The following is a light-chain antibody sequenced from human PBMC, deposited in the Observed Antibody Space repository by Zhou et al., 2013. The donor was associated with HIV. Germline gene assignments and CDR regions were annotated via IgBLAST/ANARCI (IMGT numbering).Light chain of an antibody. CDR1: QSVRSSD. V-gene: IGKV3-20*01. Sequence: EIVLTQFPGTLSLSPGETATLSCRASQSVRSSDLAWYQQKPGQTPRLLIYGASNRATGIPDRFSASGSGSDFTLTIDRLQPEDFAVYFCHQYGGTFTFGPG. J-gene: IGKJ3*01. CDR2: GAS. CDR3: HQYGGTFT.